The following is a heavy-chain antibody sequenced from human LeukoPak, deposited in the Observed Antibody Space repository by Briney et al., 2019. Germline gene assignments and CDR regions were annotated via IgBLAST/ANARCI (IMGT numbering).Heavy chain of an antibody. CDR1: GFTFTSYG. Sequence: ASVKVSCKAPGFTFTSYGISWVRQAPGQGPEWMGWVSAYNGNTNYAQKLRGRVTMTTDTSTSTAYMELRSLRSDDTAVYYCARGGFTDYSGLDYWGQGTLVTVSS. CDR2: VSAYNGNT. CDR3: ARGGFTDYSGLDY. V-gene: IGHV1-18*04. J-gene: IGHJ4*02. D-gene: IGHD3-9*01.